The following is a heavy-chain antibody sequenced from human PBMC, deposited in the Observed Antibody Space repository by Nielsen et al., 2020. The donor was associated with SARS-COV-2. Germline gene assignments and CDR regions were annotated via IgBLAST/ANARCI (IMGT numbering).Heavy chain of an antibody. CDR2: ISGSGGST. CDR1: GFTFSSYA. D-gene: IGHD3-3*01. CDR3: AKGVNYDFWSGYYTTEYFQH. V-gene: IGHV3-23*01. J-gene: IGHJ1*01. Sequence: GESLKISCAASGFTFSSYAMSWVRQAPGKGLEWVSAISGSGGSTYYADSVKGRFTISRDNSKNTLYLQMNSLRAEDTAVYYCAKGVNYDFWSGYYTTEYFQHWGQGTLVTVSS.